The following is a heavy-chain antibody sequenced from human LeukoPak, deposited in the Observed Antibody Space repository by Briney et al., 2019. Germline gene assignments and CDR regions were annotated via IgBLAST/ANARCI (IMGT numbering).Heavy chain of an antibody. CDR3: ASAGWYYGSGPFDY. J-gene: IGHJ4*02. Sequence: PGGSLRLSCAASGFTVSSNYMSWVRQAPGKGLEWVSVIYSGGSTYYADSVKGRFTISRDNSKNTLYLQMNSLRAEDTAVYYCASAGWYYGSGPFDYWGQGTLVTVSS. D-gene: IGHD3-10*01. V-gene: IGHV3-53*01. CDR1: GFTVSSNY. CDR2: IYSGGST.